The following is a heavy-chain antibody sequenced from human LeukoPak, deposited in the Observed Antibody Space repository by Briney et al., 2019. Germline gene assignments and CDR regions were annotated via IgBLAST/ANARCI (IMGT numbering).Heavy chain of an antibody. J-gene: IGHJ4*02. CDR3: AKGGSRSGYYSNYDY. D-gene: IGHD3-22*01. CDR2: ISWNSGSI. CDR1: GFTFDDYA. Sequence: GGSLRLSCAASGFTFDDYAMHWVRQAPGKGLEWVSGISWNSGSIGYADSVKDRFIISRDNAKNSLYLQMNSLRPEDMALYYCAKGGSRSGYYSNYDYWGQGTLVTVSS. V-gene: IGHV3-9*03.